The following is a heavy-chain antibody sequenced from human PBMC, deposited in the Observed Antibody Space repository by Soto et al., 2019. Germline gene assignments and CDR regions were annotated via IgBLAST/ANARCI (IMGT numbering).Heavy chain of an antibody. Sequence: QVQLVQSGVEVREPGASVKVSCKAVRYIFTNYGVSWVRQAPGQGLEWMGWITTYNGNTEYAQKFQGRVTMTTDASTSTAYMELGRLRSDDTAIYYCARALTGYRMDVWGQGTTVTVSS. CDR1: RYIFTNYG. J-gene: IGHJ6*02. CDR2: ITTYNGNT. CDR3: ARALTGYRMDV. D-gene: IGHD1-1*01. V-gene: IGHV1-18*01.